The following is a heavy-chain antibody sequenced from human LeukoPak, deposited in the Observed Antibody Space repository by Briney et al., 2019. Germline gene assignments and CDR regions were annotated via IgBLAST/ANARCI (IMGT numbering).Heavy chain of an antibody. D-gene: IGHD3-10*01. Sequence: GGSLRLSCAASGFTFSSYGMHWVRQAPGKGLEWVSSISSSSSYIYYADSVKGRFTISRDNAKNSLYLQMNSLRAEDTAVYYCAREADYYGSGSYYFYYYGMDVWGQGTTVTVSS. V-gene: IGHV3-21*01. CDR2: ISSSSSYI. CDR3: AREADYYGSGSYYFYYYGMDV. J-gene: IGHJ6*02. CDR1: GFTFSSYG.